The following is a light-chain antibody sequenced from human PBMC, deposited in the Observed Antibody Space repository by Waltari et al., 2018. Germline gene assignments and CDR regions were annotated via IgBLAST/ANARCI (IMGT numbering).Light chain of an antibody. Sequence: DIVMTQSPDSLAVSLGERATINCKSSQSLLKSSNNNNYLAWYQQKPGQPPKLLFYWASTRESGVPDRFSGSGSGTDFTLTISSLQAEDVAVYYCQQYYISPFTFGPGTKVDIK. J-gene: IGKJ3*01. CDR1: QSLLKSSNNNNY. CDR3: QQYYISPFT. CDR2: WAS. V-gene: IGKV4-1*01.